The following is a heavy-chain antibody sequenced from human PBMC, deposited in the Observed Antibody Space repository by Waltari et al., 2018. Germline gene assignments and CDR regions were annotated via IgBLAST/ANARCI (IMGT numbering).Heavy chain of an antibody. CDR3: ARGYRMVQGD. CDR2: IYHSGST. CDR1: GYSISSGYY. J-gene: IGHJ4*02. D-gene: IGHD3-10*01. V-gene: IGHV4-38-2*01. Sequence: QVQLQESGPGLVKPSETLSLTCAVSGYSISSGYYWGWIRQPPGKGLEWIGSIYHSGSTYYNPSLKSRVTISVDTSKNQFSLKLSSVTAADTAVYYCARGYRMVQGDWGQGTLVTVSS.